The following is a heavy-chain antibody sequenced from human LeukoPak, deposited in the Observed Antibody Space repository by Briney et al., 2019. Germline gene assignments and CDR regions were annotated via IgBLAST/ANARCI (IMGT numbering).Heavy chain of an antibody. D-gene: IGHD3-10*01. Sequence: GESLKISCKGSGYSFTSYWIGWVRQMPGKGLEWMGIIYPGDSDTRYSPSFQGQVTISADKSISTAYLQWSSLKASDTAMYYRARHVTLVRGVMEYYFDYWGQGTLVTVSS. J-gene: IGHJ4*02. CDR1: GYSFTSYW. CDR2: IYPGDSDT. CDR3: ARHVTLVRGVMEYYFDY. V-gene: IGHV5-51*01.